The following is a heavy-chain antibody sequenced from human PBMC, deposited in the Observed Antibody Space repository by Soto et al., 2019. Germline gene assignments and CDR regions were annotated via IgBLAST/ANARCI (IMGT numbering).Heavy chain of an antibody. V-gene: IGHV1-18*04. CDR3: ARDRGFGYSVYDRSVV. CDR1: GYTFTSYG. Sequence: ASVKVSCKASGYTFTSYGISWVRQAPGQGLEWMGWISAYKGNTNYAQKLQGRVTMTTDTSKRTAYMELRSLRSDDTAGFYCARDRGFGYSVYDRSVVWGQGTTVTVSS. J-gene: IGHJ6*02. D-gene: IGHD5-12*01. CDR2: ISAYKGNT.